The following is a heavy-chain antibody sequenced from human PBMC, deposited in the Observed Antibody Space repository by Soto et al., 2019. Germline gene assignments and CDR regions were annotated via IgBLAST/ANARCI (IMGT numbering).Heavy chain of an antibody. CDR1: GFTFSSYG. D-gene: IGHD3-3*01. V-gene: IGHV3-30*18. CDR2: ISYDGSNK. CDR3: AKEHTRPEGDFWSGYYHDAFDI. J-gene: IGHJ3*02. Sequence: GGSLRLSCAASGFTFSSYGMHWVRQAPGKGLEWVAVISYDGSNKYYADSVKGRFTISRDNSKNTLYLQMNSLRAEDTAVYYCAKEHTRPEGDFWSGYYHDAFDIWGQGTMVTVSS.